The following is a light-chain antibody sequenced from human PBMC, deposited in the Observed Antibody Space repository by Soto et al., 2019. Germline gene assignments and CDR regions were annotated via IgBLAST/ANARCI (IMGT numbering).Light chain of an antibody. J-gene: IGKJ4*01. CDR1: QNINRW. Sequence: EIVLTQSPATLSASPGDTVTISCRASQNINRWLAWYQQRPGKAPNLLIHKASSLEGGVPSRFSGSASGTEFTLTISSLQPDDFAAYFCLQYNVYPLTFGGGTKVDIK. CDR3: LQYNVYPLT. CDR2: KAS. V-gene: IGKV1-5*03.